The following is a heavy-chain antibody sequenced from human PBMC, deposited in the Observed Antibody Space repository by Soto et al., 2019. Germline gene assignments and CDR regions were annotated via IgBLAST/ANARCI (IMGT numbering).Heavy chain of an antibody. V-gene: IGHV5-51*01. CDR1: GYSFTNYW. Sequence: PGESLKISCKGSGYSFTNYWIAWVRQMPGKGLEWMGIIYPGDSDTRYSPSFEGQIIISADKSNSSAYLQWSSLKASDTAMFYCARLTASSPYYYYGMDVWGQGTTVTVSS. CDR2: IYPGDSDT. J-gene: IGHJ6*02. D-gene: IGHD2-21*02. CDR3: ARLTASSPYYYYGMDV.